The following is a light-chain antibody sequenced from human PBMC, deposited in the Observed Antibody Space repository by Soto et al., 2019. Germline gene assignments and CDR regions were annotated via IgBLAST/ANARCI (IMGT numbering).Light chain of an antibody. V-gene: IGKV3D-15*01. CDR2: GAS. CDR3: QEYIQWPPGM. J-gene: IGKJ1*01. CDR1: QSVSSY. Sequence: EIVLTQSPATLSLSPGERATLSCRASQSVSSYLAWYQQKPGQAPRLLIYGASNRATGIPDRFSGSGSGTEFTLTISSLQSEDFAVYYCQEYIQWPPGMFGPGTKVDIK.